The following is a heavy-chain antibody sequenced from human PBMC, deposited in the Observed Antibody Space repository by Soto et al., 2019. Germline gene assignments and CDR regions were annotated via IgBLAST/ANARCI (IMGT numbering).Heavy chain of an antibody. CDR2: IRSKSYGGTT. Sequence: EVQLVESGGGLVKPGRSLRLSCTGSGFTFGDYTVSWFRRAPGKGLEWLGLIRSKSYGGTTDYAASVKGRFTISREDSKTVAYVQMNSLKIEDTAMYYCSRERGTGTYYYAFDVWGQGTMVTVSS. J-gene: IGHJ3*01. D-gene: IGHD1-26*01. CDR3: SRERGTGTYYYAFDV. V-gene: IGHV3-49*05. CDR1: GFTFGDYT.